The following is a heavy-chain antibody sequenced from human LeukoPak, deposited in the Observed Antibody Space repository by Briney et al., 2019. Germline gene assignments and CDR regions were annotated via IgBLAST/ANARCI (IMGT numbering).Heavy chain of an antibody. CDR2: IYYSGST. Sequence: SETPSLTCTVSGGSISSYYWSWVRQPPGKGLEWIGYIYYSGSTNYNPSLKSRVTISVDTSKNQFSLKLSSVTAADTAVYYCARRNRAYGMDVWGQGTTVTVSS. CDR1: GGSISSYY. V-gene: IGHV4-59*01. CDR3: ARRNRAYGMDV. J-gene: IGHJ6*02.